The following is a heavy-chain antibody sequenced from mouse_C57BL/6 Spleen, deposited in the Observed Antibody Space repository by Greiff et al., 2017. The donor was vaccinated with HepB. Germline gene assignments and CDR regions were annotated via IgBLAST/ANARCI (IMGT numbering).Heavy chain of an antibody. CDR1: GYAFSSSW. CDR3: ARDYGSSDNYAMDY. Sequence: LQESGPELVKPGASVKISCKASGYAFSSSWMNWVKQRPGKGLEWIGRIYPGDGDTNYNGKFKGKATLTADKSSSTAYMQLSSLTSEDSAVYFCARDYGSSDNYAMDYWGQGTSVTVSS. V-gene: IGHV1-82*01. J-gene: IGHJ4*01. D-gene: IGHD1-1*01. CDR2: IYPGDGDT.